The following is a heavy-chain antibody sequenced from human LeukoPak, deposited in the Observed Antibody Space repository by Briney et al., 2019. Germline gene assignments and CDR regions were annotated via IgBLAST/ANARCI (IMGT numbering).Heavy chain of an antibody. D-gene: IGHD6-13*01. CDR2: ISSSSSYI. CDR3: AKDDSADAATADFDY. Sequence: GGSLRLSCAASGFTFSSYSMNWVRQAPGKGLEWVSSISSSSSYIYYADSVKGRFTISRDNAKNSLYLQMNSLRAEDTAVYYCAKDDSADAATADFDYWGQGTLVTVSS. CDR1: GFTFSSYS. J-gene: IGHJ4*02. V-gene: IGHV3-21*04.